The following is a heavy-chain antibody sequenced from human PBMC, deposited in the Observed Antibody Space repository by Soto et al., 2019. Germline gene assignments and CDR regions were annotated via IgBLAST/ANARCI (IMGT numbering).Heavy chain of an antibody. CDR3: ARVLWGNSRYLEY. V-gene: IGHV3-23*01. J-gene: IGHJ4*02. D-gene: IGHD3-16*02. CDR1: GFTFSGYA. Sequence: GGSLRLSCAASGFTFSGYAMTWVRQAPGKGLEWVSDITSSGVGTFYADSVKGRFTISRDNSKNTLFLQMNSLRAEDTAVYYCARVLWGNSRYLEYWGQGTLVTVSS. CDR2: ITSSGVGT.